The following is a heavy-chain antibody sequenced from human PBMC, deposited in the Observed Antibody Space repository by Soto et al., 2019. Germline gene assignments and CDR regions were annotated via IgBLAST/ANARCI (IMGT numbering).Heavy chain of an antibody. CDR1: GDSVSSTHW. J-gene: IGHJ4*02. Sequence: SETLSLTCVVSGDSVSSTHWWTWVRQTPGKGLEWIGEVYHTGTTNYNPSLKNRVTISVDKSNNQFSLELSSVTAADTAVYYCASNSYGYTFYDYWGQGTLVTVSS. D-gene: IGHD5-18*01. CDR3: ASNSYGYTFYDY. CDR2: VYHTGTT. V-gene: IGHV4-4*02.